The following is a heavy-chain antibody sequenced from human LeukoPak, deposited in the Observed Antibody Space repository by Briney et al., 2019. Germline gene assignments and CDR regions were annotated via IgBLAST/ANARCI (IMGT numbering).Heavy chain of an antibody. Sequence: GRSLRLSCAASGFTFSSYAMHWVRQAPGKGLEWVAVISYDGSNKYYADSVKGRFTISRDNSKNTLYLQMNSLRAEDTAVYYCARDHTLGAVAGTGAWTYNYYGMDVWGQGTTVTVSS. D-gene: IGHD6-19*01. CDR2: ISYDGSNK. V-gene: IGHV3-30*04. CDR3: ARDHTLGAVAGTGAWTYNYYGMDV. J-gene: IGHJ6*02. CDR1: GFTFSSYA.